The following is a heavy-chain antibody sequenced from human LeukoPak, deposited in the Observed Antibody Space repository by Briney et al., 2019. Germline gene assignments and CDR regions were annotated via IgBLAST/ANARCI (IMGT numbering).Heavy chain of an antibody. CDR2: INHSGNT. J-gene: IGHJ6*03. Sequence: SETLSLTCAVYGGSFSGYYWSWIRQPPGKGLEWIGEINHSGNTNYNPSLKSRVTISVDTSKNQFSLKLSSVTAADTAVYYCARSPVAGYYYMDVWGKGTTVTVSS. V-gene: IGHV4-34*01. CDR1: GGSFSGYY. D-gene: IGHD6-19*01. CDR3: ARSPVAGYYYMDV.